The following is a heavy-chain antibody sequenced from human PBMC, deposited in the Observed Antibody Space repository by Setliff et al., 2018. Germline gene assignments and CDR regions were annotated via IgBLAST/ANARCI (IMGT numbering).Heavy chain of an antibody. Sequence: SETLSLTCAVYGGSFSSFYWSWIRQPPGKGLEWIGEISHSGSTNYNPSLKSRVTMSVDRSKNQFSLNLNSVTAADTAVYYCRFWSGYLKNDFWGQGTLVTVSS. J-gene: IGHJ4*02. CDR1: GGSFSSFY. CDR3: RFWSGYLKNDF. D-gene: IGHD3-3*01. V-gene: IGHV4-34*01. CDR2: ISHSGST.